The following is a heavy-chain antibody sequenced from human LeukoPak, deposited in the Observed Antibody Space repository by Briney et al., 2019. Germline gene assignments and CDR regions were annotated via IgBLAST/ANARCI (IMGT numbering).Heavy chain of an antibody. J-gene: IGHJ4*02. Sequence: HPGGSLRLSCAASGFTFSNYGMHWVRQAPGKGLEWVAFIRFDGSNKYYADSVKGRFTISRDNSKNTVYLQMNSLRAEDTAVYYCAFRGGRLDDYFDYWGQGTLVTVSS. CDR2: IRFDGSNK. D-gene: IGHD3-10*01. CDR1: GFTFSNYG. CDR3: AFRGGRLDDYFDY. V-gene: IGHV3-30*02.